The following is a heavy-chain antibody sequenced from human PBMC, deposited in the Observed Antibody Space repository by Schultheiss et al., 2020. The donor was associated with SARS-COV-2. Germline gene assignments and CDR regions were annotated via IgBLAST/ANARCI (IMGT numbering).Heavy chain of an antibody. V-gene: IGHV3-30*18. CDR2: ISYDGSNK. D-gene: IGHD2-2*01. J-gene: IGHJ4*02. CDR3: AKDALRYCSSTSCLPGY. CDR1: GFTFSSYG. Sequence: GGSLRLSCAGSGFTFSSYGMHWVRQAPGKGLEWVAVISYDGSNKYYADSVKGRFTISRDNSKNTLYLQMNSLRAEDTAVYYCAKDALRYCSSTSCLPGYWGQGTLVTVSS.